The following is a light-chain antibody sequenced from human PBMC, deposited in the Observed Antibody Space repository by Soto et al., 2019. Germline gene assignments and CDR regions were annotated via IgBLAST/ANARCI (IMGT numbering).Light chain of an antibody. CDR2: TAS. CDR1: QSIGSW. V-gene: IGKV1-5*03. CDR3: QQYDTYSGLT. J-gene: IGKJ4*01. Sequence: DLQMTQSPSTLSASVGDRVTITCRASQSIGSWLAWYQQRPGKAPNLLIHTASSLKSGVPSRFSGSGSGTEFTLSISSLQPDDFATYYCQQYDTYSGLTFGGGTKVEI.